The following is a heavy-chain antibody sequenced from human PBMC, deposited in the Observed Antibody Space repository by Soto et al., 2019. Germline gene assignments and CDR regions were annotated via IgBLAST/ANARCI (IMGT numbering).Heavy chain of an antibody. CDR3: ARDLPYYYDSSSSVTYYYYGMDV. CDR1: GYTFTSYG. J-gene: IGHJ6*02. D-gene: IGHD3-22*01. V-gene: IGHV1-18*04. CDR2: ISAYNGNT. Sequence: QVQLVQSGAEVKKPGASVKVSCKASGYTFTSYGISWVRQAPGQGLEWMGWISAYNGNTNYAQKLQGRVTMTTDTSTSTAYMELRSLGSDDTAVYYCARDLPYYYDSSSSVTYYYYGMDVWGQGTTVTVSS.